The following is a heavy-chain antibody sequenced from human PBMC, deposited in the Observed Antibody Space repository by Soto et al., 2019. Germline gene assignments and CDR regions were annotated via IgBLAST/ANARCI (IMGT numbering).Heavy chain of an antibody. J-gene: IGHJ5*02. D-gene: IGHD6-13*01. CDR2: IYYSGST. CDR3: ARRSYSSSWYWWFDP. Sequence: SETLSLTCTVSGGSISSYYWSWIRQPPGKGLEWIGYIYYSGSTNYNPSLKSRVTISVDTSKNQFSLKLSSVTAADMAVYYCARRSYSSSWYWWFDPWGQGTLVTVSS. CDR1: GGSISSYY. V-gene: IGHV4-59*08.